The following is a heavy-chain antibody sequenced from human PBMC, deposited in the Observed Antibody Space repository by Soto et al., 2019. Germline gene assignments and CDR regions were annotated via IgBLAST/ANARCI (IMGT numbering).Heavy chain of an antibody. Sequence: GGSLRLSCAASGFTFSNYAMSWVRQAPGKGLEWVSGIGGRGTSSYYADSVKGRFAISRDNSYNTLFLQLHSLRAEGTAVYYCAKSRYADSSGDYYDFWGQGTRVTVSS. J-gene: IGHJ4*02. V-gene: IGHV3-23*01. D-gene: IGHD3-22*01. CDR1: GFTFSNYA. CDR2: IGGRGTSS. CDR3: AKSRYADSSGDYYDF.